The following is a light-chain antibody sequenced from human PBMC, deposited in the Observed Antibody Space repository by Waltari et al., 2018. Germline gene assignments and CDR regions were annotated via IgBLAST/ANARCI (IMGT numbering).Light chain of an antibody. CDR3: QHYVRLPAT. CDR2: GAS. V-gene: IGKV3-20*01. CDR1: QSVSRS. J-gene: IGKJ1*01. Sequence: IVLTQSPGTLSLSLGERATLSCRASQSVSRSLAWYQQKPGQAPKLLIYGASTRATGIPDRFTGSGSGTDFSLTISSLEPEDFAIYFCQHYVRLPATFGQGTKVEIK.